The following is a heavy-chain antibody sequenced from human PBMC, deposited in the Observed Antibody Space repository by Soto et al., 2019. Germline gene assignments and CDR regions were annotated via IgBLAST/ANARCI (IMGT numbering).Heavy chain of an antibody. V-gene: IGHV4-4*02. J-gene: IGHJ6*02. CDR1: SGSGDNAYW. D-gene: IGHD3-16*01. Sequence: SETLYITCAVSSGSGDNAYWWSWVSQSPGKGLEWIGETSHDGVTNYNPSLEGRVTISVDTSKNQFSLKLSSVTAADTAVYYCARHNGPLYVGYYYDMDVWGQGTTVT. CDR3: ARHNGPLYVGYYYDMDV. CDR2: TSHDGVT.